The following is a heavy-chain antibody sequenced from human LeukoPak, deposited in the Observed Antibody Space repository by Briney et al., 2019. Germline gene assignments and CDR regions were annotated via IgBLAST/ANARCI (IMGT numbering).Heavy chain of an antibody. J-gene: IGHJ4*02. CDR1: GGSFSGYY. D-gene: IGHD4-17*01. CDR2: INHSGST. V-gene: IGHV4-34*01. CDR3: ARGQYDYGDSY. Sequence: SETLSLTCAVYGGSFSGYYWSWIRQPPGKGLEWIGEINHSGSTNYNPSLKSRVTISVDTSKNQFSLKLSSVTAADTAVYYCARGQYDYGDSYWGQGTLVTVSS.